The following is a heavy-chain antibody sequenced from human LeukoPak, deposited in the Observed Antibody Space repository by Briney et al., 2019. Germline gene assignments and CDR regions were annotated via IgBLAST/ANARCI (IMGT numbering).Heavy chain of an antibody. V-gene: IGHV1-46*01. CDR3: ARAQGSYYHYYMDV. CDR2: INPSGGSP. D-gene: IGHD1-26*01. J-gene: IGHJ6*03. Sequence: ASVKVSCKASGYTFTRYHLHWVRQAPGQGLEWMGIINPSGGSPNYAQKFQGRVTMTRDMSTSTVNMELSSLRSEDTAVYYCARAQGSYYHYYMDVWGKGTTVTVSS. CDR1: GYTFTRYH.